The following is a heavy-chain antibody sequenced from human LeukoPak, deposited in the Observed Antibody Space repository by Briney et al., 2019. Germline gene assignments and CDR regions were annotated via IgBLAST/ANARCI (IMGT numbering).Heavy chain of an antibody. D-gene: IGHD1-26*01. J-gene: IGHJ5*02. CDR3: ASGSHPLNWFDP. CDR1: GGSISSYY. Sequence: PSETLSPTCTVSGGSISSYYWSWIRQPPGKGLEGIGYIYYSGSTNYNPSLKSRVTISVDTSKNQFSLKLRFVTSADTAVYYCASGSHPLNWFDPWGQGALVTVSS. V-gene: IGHV4-59*01. CDR2: IYYSGST.